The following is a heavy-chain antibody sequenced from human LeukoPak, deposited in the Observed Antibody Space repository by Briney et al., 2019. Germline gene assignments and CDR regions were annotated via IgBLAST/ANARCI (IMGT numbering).Heavy chain of an antibody. D-gene: IGHD1-7*01. CDR3: ARRMGGELVAFDI. J-gene: IGHJ3*02. CDR2: ISSSSTTI. Sequence: GGSLRLSCAASGFIFSDYYMSWIRQAPGKGREWVSYISSSSTTIYFADSVKGRFTISRDNAKNSLYLQMNSLRDEDTAVYYCARRMGGELVAFDIWGQGTMVTVSS. V-gene: IGHV3-11*04. CDR1: GFIFSDYY.